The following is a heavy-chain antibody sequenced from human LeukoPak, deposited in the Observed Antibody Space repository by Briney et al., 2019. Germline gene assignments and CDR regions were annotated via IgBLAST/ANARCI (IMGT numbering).Heavy chain of an antibody. J-gene: IGHJ3*02. CDR2: IRYDGSKS. D-gene: IGHD1-26*01. V-gene: IGHV3-30*02. CDR3: AKDGESGSYFAFDI. Sequence: GGSLRLSCAASGFTFDSYGMHWVRQATGKGLEWVAFIRYDGSKSYFADSVKGRVALSGDNSKNTMYLQMSSLRREDTAVYFCAKDGESGSYFAFDIWGQGTMVTVSS. CDR1: GFTFDSYG.